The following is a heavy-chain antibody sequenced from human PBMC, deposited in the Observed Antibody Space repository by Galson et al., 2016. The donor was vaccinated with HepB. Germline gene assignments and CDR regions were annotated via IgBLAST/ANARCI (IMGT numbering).Heavy chain of an antibody. V-gene: IGHV3-74*01. CDR3: ARVYDYVWVGSHFDY. CDR2: INSDGSGT. J-gene: IGHJ4*02. D-gene: IGHD3-16*01. Sequence: SLRLSCAASGFTFSDRYMDWVRQAPGKGLVWISRINSDGSGTTYADSVKGRFTISRDNAKNTVYLQMDSLRAEDTAVYYCARVYDYVWVGSHFDYWGQGTQVSVSS. CDR1: GFTFSDRY.